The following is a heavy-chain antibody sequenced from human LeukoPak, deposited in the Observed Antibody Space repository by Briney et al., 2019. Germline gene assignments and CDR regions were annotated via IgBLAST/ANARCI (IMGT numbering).Heavy chain of an antibody. Sequence: GGSLRLSCAASGFTFSSYAMHWVRQAPGKGLEYVSAISSNGGSTYYANSVKGRFTISRDNAKNTLYLQMNSLRAEDTAVYYCARETYYGSDYYFAYWGQGTLVTVSS. CDR2: ISSNGGST. J-gene: IGHJ4*02. D-gene: IGHD3-10*01. V-gene: IGHV3-64*01. CDR1: GFTFSSYA. CDR3: ARETYYGSDYYFAY.